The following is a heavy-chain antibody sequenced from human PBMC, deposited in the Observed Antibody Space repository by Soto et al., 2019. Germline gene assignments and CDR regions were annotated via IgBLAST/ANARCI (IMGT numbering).Heavy chain of an antibody. V-gene: IGHV3-30*18. CDR3: AKEDGEHPWSLEYFQH. Sequence: QVQLVESGGGVVQPGRSLRLSCAASGFTFSSYGMHWVRQAPGKGLEWVAVISYDGSNKYYADSVKGRFTISRDNSKNTLYLPMNSLRAEDTAVYYCAKEDGEHPWSLEYFQHWGQGTLVTVSS. CDR1: GFTFSSYG. CDR2: ISYDGSNK. D-gene: IGHD3-10*01. J-gene: IGHJ1*01.